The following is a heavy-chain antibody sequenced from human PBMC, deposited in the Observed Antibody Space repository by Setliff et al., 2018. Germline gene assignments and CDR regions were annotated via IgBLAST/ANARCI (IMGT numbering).Heavy chain of an antibody. J-gene: IGHJ1*01. CDR2: IKQDGSEK. Sequence: GSLRLSCAASGFTFSSYWMSWVRQAPGKGLEWVANIKQDGSEKYYVDSVKGRFTISRDNAKNSLYLQMNSLRAEDTAVYYCSTGSIVGATAAENFQHWGQGTLVTVSS. CDR3: STGSIVGATAAENFQH. CDR1: GFTFSSYW. V-gene: IGHV3-7*01. D-gene: IGHD1-26*01.